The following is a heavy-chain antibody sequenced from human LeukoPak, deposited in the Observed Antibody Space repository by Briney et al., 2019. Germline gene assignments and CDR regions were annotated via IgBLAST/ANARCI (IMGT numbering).Heavy chain of an antibody. J-gene: IGHJ3*02. CDR1: GGSISSSRYY. Sequence: SETLSLTCTVSGGSISSSRYYWGWIRQPPGKGLEWIGSIYYSGSTYSNPSLKSRVTISVDTSKNQFSLKLSSVTAADTAVYYCARGDGSGSFDAFDIWGQGTMVTVSS. V-gene: IGHV4-39*07. CDR2: IYYSGST. CDR3: ARGDGSGSFDAFDI. D-gene: IGHD3-10*01.